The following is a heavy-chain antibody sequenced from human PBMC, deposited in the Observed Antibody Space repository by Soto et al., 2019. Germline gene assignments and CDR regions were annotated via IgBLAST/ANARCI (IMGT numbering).Heavy chain of an antibody. CDR2: VYNSGST. CDR1: GGSISSNY. J-gene: IGHJ4*02. V-gene: IGHV4-59*01. CDR3: ARYRREAVAGYTLDN. D-gene: IGHD6-13*01. Sequence: SETLSLTCTVSGGSISSNYWTWIRQPPGKGLEWIGYVYNSGSTNYNPSLKSRVTISEDTSKGQFSLKVNSMTAADTAVYYCARYRREAVAGYTLDNWGQGILVTVSS.